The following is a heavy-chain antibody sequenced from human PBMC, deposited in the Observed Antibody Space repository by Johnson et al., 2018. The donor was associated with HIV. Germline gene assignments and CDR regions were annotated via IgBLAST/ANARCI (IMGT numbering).Heavy chain of an antibody. CDR1: GFTFSSYG. J-gene: IGHJ3*02. Sequence: QVQLVESGGGVVQPGGSLRLSCAASGFTFSSYGMHWVRQAPGKGLGWVAFIRYDGSNKYYADSVKGRFTVSRDNTKNTLFLEMNSLRPEDTAVYYCVKERQLVRSFDIWGQGTMVTVSS. V-gene: IGHV3-30*02. D-gene: IGHD6-6*01. CDR3: VKERQLVRSFDI. CDR2: IRYDGSNK.